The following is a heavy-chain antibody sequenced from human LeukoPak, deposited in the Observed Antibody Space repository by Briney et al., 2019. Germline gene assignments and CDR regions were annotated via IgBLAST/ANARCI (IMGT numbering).Heavy chain of an antibody. D-gene: IGHD2/OR15-2a*01. J-gene: IGHJ4*02. CDR2: ISHDGSKK. CDR3: AKAGDFYGPGD. Sequence: GGSLRLSCAASGFTFSHYGIHWVRQAPGEGLEWMAVISHDGSKKYYADSVKGRFSMSRDNSNNTLYLHMNSLRVEDTAVYYCAKAGDFYGPGDWGQGTLVTASS. V-gene: IGHV3-30*18. CDR1: GFTFSHYG.